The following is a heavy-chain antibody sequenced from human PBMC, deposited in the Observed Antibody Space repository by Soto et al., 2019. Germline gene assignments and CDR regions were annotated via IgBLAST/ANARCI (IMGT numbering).Heavy chain of an antibody. V-gene: IGHV3-30-3*01. CDR1: GFTISSYA. CDR2: ISYDGSNK. Sequence: GGSLRLSCAASGFTISSYAMHWVRQAPGKGLEWVAVISYDGSNKYYADSVKGRFTISRDNSKNTLYLQMNSLRAEDTAVYYCARETSLSYYYGMDVWGQGTTVTVS. CDR3: ARETSLSYYYGMDV. D-gene: IGHD1-1*01. J-gene: IGHJ6*02.